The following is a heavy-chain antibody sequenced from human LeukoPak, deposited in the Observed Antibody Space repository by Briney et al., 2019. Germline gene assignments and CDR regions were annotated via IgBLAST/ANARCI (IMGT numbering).Heavy chain of an antibody. Sequence: PGGSLRLSCTASGFTFGDYAMSWVRQPPGKDLEWVSVMYTGGGRYYGDSVKGRFTISRDNSKNTVFLQMNSLRVEDTALYYCTRGQSYCGADCYSDWGQGTLVTVSS. CDR1: GFTFGDYA. CDR2: MYTGGGR. J-gene: IGHJ4*02. V-gene: IGHV3-66*01. CDR3: TRGQSYCGADCYSD. D-gene: IGHD2-21*02.